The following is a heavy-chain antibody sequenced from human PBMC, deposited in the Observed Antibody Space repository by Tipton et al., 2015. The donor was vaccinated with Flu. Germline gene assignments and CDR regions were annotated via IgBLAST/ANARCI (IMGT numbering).Heavy chain of an antibody. CDR2: IYYSGIT. D-gene: IGHD3-22*01. CDR3: ARVGGDYRDTSGFIPWFDL. CDR1: GDSISTTIYY. J-gene: IGHJ5*02. Sequence: TLSLTCIVSGDSISTTIYYWSWIRQPPGKGLEWIGYIYYSGITNYNPSLKSRVTISVDTSKNQFSLRLSSVTAADTAVYYCARVGGDYRDTSGFIPWFDLWGQGTLVTVSS. V-gene: IGHV4-61*01.